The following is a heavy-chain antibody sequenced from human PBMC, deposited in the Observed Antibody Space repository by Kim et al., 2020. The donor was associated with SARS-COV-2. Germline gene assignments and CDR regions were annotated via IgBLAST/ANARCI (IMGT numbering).Heavy chain of an antibody. CDR2: ST. CDR3: ARGPFTMIEN. Sequence: STDYADSVKGRFTISRHNSKNTLYLQMNSLRAEDTAVYYCARGPFTMIENWGQGTLVTVSS. D-gene: IGHD3-22*01. V-gene: IGHV3-53*04. J-gene: IGHJ4*02.